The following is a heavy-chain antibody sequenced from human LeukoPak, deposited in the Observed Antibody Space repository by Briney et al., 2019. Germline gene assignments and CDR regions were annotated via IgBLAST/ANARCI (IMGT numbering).Heavy chain of an antibody. J-gene: IGHJ4*02. V-gene: IGHV3-66*01. Sequence: GGSLRLSCAASGFTVSSNYMSWVRQAPGKGLEWVSVIYSDDITYYANSVKGRFIISRDNSKSMLYLQMNSLRVEDTAVYYCARRLSTGYYEFWGQGTLVTVSS. CDR3: ARRLSTGYYEF. CDR2: IYSDDIT. CDR1: GFTVSSNY. D-gene: IGHD3-9*01.